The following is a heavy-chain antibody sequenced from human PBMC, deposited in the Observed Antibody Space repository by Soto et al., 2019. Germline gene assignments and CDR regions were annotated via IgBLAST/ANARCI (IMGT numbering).Heavy chain of an antibody. D-gene: IGHD2-2*01. J-gene: IGHJ4*02. Sequence: SETLSLTCAVYGGSFSGYYWSWIRQPPGKGLEWIGEINHSGSTNYNPSLKSRVTISVDTSKNQFSLKLSSVTAADTAVYYCARETPAVWGMELGSTSCYIDYWGQGTLVTVSS. CDR3: ARETPAVWGMELGSTSCYIDY. CDR1: GGSFSGYY. CDR2: INHSGST. V-gene: IGHV4-34*01.